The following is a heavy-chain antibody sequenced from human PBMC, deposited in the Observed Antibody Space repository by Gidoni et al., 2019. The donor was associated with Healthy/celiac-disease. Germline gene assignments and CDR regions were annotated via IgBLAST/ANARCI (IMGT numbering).Heavy chain of an antibody. CDR3: ARWRSYDLWSGYYSQPPSYGMDV. D-gene: IGHD3-3*01. CDR2: INHSGSN. CDR1: GRSFSDHD. J-gene: IGHJ6*02. V-gene: IGHV4-34*01. Sequence: VPLQQWSAGLFKPSEALYLTCAVYGRSFSDHDWRWIRPPPGKGLDWIGEINHSGSNNHNPSLKSRVTISVDTSKNQFSLKLSSVTAADTVVYYCARWRSYDLWSGYYSQPPSYGMDVWGQGTTVTVSS.